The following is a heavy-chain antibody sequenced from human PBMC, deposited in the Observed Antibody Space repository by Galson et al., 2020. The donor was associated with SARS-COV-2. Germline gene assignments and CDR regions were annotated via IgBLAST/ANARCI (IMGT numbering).Heavy chain of an antibody. V-gene: IGHV1-24*01. CDR3: ATAFAYQMLPLDL. Sequence: ASVTVSCKVSGYTLTELSMQWVRQAPGQGLEWMGGFDPEYGGTVYAQKFLGRVTMTEDTSTDTAYLEGRGLGSEDTAVYYCATAFAYQMLPLDLWGQGTLVTVSS. CDR2: FDPEYGGT. CDR1: GYTLTELS. J-gene: IGHJ5*02. D-gene: IGHD2-2*01.